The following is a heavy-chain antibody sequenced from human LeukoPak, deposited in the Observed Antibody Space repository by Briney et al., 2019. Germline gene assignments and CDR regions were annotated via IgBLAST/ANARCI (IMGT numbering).Heavy chain of an antibody. CDR3: ARSPKRSKAAPDY. Sequence: INWXXQATGQGLEXMGWMNPNSGNTGYAQKFQGRVTMTRNTSISTAYMELSSLRSEDTAVYYCARSPKRSKAAPDYWGQGTLVTVSS. D-gene: IGHD6-13*01. J-gene: IGHJ4*02. V-gene: IGHV1-8*01. CDR2: MNPNSGNT.